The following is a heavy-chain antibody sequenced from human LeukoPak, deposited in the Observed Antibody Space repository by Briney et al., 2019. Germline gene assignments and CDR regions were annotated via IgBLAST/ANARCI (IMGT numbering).Heavy chain of an antibody. V-gene: IGHV3-48*01. CDR1: GFTFNYYS. CDR2: ISSSSSNI. CDR3: VKRERFLEQPPY. Sequence: GGSLTLSRAASGFTFNYYSINWGRPAPGKGLGWVLYISSSSSNIYYADSVKGRFTISRDNAKNALYLQMSSLRAEDTAFYYCVKRERFLEQPPYWGQGTLVTVSS. J-gene: IGHJ4*02. D-gene: IGHD3-3*01.